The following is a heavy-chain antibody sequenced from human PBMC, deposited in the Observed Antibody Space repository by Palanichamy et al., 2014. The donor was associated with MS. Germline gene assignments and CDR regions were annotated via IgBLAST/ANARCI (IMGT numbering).Heavy chain of an antibody. CDR3: ARDSRWSFDP. CDR1: GFTFSDHW. Sequence: EMQVVESGGGLVQPGGSLRLSCAASGFTFSDHWMIWVRQSPGKGLEWVAKANPDGKVLSYADPVEDRFTISRDNAKNSLFLQMNSLRAEDTALLFTCARDSRWSFDPWGQGTLVTVSS. V-gene: IGHV3-7*01. J-gene: IGHJ5*02. D-gene: IGHD4-23*01. CDR2: ANPDGKVL.